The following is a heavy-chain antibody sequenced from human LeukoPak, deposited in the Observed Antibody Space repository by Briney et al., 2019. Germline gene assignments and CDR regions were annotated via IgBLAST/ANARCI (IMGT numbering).Heavy chain of an antibody. V-gene: IGHV1-18*01. CDR3: ARDYGPRVVVIKVALDY. D-gene: IGHD3-22*01. CDR2: ISAYNGNT. Sequence: ASVKVSCKASGYTFTSYGISWVRQAPGQGLEWMGWISAYNGNTNYAQKLQGSVTMPTDTSTSTAYMELRSLRSDDTAVYYCARDYGPRVVVIKVALDYWGQGTLVTVSS. CDR1: GYTFTSYG. J-gene: IGHJ4*02.